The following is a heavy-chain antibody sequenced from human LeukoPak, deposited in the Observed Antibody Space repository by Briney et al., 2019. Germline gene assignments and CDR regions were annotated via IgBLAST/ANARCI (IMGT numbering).Heavy chain of an antibody. V-gene: IGHV1-2*02. D-gene: IGHD3-9*01. CDR2: INPNSGGT. J-gene: IGHJ4*02. CDR1: GYTFTVYY. CDR3: ARDLTGAPPGY. Sequence: ASVKVSCKASGYTFTVYYIYWVRQTPGQGLEWMGWINPNSGGTNYAQKFQGRVTMTRDTSISTAYMELSRLRSDDTAVYYCARDLTGAPPGYWGQGTPVTVSS.